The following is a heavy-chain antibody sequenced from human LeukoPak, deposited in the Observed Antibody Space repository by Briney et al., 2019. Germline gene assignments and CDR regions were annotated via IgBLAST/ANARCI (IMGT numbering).Heavy chain of an antibody. J-gene: IGHJ4*02. V-gene: IGHV3-30*04. CDR2: ISYDGSTK. CDR3: ARDHTVVTQERFDY. CDR1: GFTFSSYA. D-gene: IGHD4-23*01. Sequence: PGGSLRLSCAASGFTFSSYAMHWVRQAPGKGLEWVAVISYDGSTKYYADSVKGRFTISRDNSKNTLYLQMNSLRAEDTAVYYCARDHTVVTQERFDYWGQGTLVTVSS.